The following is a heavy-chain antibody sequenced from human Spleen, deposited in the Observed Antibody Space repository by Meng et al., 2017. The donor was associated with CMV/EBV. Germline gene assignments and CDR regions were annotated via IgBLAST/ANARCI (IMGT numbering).Heavy chain of an antibody. J-gene: IGHJ4*02. CDR2: IKSRADGGTL. CDR1: GLSFNHAW. D-gene: IGHD2-2*01. CDR3: ATDLYRSRTTSYDF. V-gene: IGHV3-15*07. Sequence: SGLSFNHAWMNWVRQAPGKGLEWVGRIKSRADGGTLDYAAPVTGRFIISRDDSKNTLYLQMNNLRSEDTAFYYCATDLYRSRTTSYDFWGRGTLVTVSS.